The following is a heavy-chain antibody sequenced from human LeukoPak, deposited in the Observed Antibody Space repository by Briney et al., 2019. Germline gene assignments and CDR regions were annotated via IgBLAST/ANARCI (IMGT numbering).Heavy chain of an antibody. Sequence: VASVKVSCKVSGYTLTELSMHWVRQAPGKGLEWMGGFDPEDGETIYARKFQGRVTMTEDTSTDTAYMELSSLRSEDTAVYYCATGYCSSTSCHTVGYYYGMDVWGQGTTVTVSS. V-gene: IGHV1-24*01. D-gene: IGHD2-2*02. CDR2: FDPEDGET. CDR3: ATGYCSSTSCHTVGYYYGMDV. CDR1: GYTLTELS. J-gene: IGHJ6*02.